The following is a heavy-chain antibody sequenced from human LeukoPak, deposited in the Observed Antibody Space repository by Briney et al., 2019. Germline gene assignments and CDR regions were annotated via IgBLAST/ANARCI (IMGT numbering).Heavy chain of an antibody. CDR3: ARVSIATGVWYFDL. CDR2: TYYRSKWYN. D-gene: IGHD7-27*01. Sequence: SQTFSLTCAISGDSVSSNSAAWNWIRQSPSRGLEWLGRTYYRSKWYNDYAVSVKSRITINPDTSKNQFSLQLNSVTPEDTAVYYCARVSIATGVWYFDLWGRGTLVTVSS. J-gene: IGHJ2*01. CDR1: GDSVSSNSAA. V-gene: IGHV6-1*01.